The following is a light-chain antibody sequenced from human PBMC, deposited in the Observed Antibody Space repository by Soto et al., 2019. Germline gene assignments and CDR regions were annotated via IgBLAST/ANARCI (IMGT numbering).Light chain of an antibody. CDR3: AAWDDSLLGEA. Sequence: QSVLTQPPSASGTPGQSVTLSCSGSTSNIGSNAVNWYQQLPGTAPKLLIYKNNQRPSGVPDRVSGSKFGTSASLAISGLQSEDEADYHCAAWDDSLLGEAFGGGTKLTVL. CDR1: TSNIGSNA. CDR2: KNN. V-gene: IGLV1-44*01. J-gene: IGLJ3*02.